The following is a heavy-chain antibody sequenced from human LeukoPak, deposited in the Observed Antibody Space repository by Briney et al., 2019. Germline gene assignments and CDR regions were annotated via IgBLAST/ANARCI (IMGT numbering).Heavy chain of an antibody. Sequence: GGSLRLSCAASGFTFSKYLMHWVRQAPGKGLVWVSRIHGDGISTTYADSVKGRLTISRDNSKNTLYLQMNSLRAEDTAVYYCARVVDHDYGDYYLDYWGQGTLVTVSS. CDR2: IHGDGIST. CDR3: ARVVDHDYGDYYLDY. CDR1: GFTFSKYL. J-gene: IGHJ4*02. D-gene: IGHD4-17*01. V-gene: IGHV3-74*01.